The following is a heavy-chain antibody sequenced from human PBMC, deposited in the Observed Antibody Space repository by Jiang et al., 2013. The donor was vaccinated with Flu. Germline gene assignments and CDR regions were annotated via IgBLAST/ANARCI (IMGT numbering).Heavy chain of an antibody. CDR2: TYYRSKWYN. V-gene: IGHV6-1*01. J-gene: IGHJ5*02. D-gene: IGHD5-18*01. CDR1: GDSVSSNSAA. Sequence: TSQTLSLTCAISGDSVSSNSAAWNWIRQSPSRGLEWLGRTYYRSKWYNDYAVSVKSRITINPDTSKNQFSLQLNSVTPEDTAVYYCAREAIQLWTAKVKNWFDPWGQGTLVTVSS. CDR3: AREAIQLWTAKVKNWFDP.